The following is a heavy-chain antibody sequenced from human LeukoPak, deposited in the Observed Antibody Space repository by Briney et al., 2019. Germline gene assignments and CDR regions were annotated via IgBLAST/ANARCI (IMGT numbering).Heavy chain of an antibody. V-gene: IGHV1-18*01. CDR1: GYTFTSYD. Sequence: GASVKVSCKASGYTFTSYDITWVRQAPGQGLEWMGWISAYNGNTNYAQKLQGRVTMTTDTSTTTAYMELRSLRSDDTAVYYCARGDKSRSSDYWGQGTLVTVSS. D-gene: IGHD6-6*01. CDR3: ARGDKSRSSDY. CDR2: ISAYNGNT. J-gene: IGHJ4*02.